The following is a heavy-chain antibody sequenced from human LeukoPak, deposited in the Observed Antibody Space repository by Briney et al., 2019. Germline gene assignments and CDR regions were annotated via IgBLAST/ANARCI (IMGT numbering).Heavy chain of an antibody. V-gene: IGHV3-11*01. D-gene: IGHD2-15*01. Sequence: GGSLRLSCAASGFTFSDYYMSWIRQAPGKGLEWVSYISSSGSTIYYADSVKGRFTISRDNAKNSLFLHMNSLRVEDTALYYCARDRVVVATTTPAYWYFDIWGRGTLVTVSS. CDR2: ISSSGSTI. CDR3: ARDRVVVATTTPAYWYFDI. J-gene: IGHJ2*01. CDR1: GFTFSDYY.